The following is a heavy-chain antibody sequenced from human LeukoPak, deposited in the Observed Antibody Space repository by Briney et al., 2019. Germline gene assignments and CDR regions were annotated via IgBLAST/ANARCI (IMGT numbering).Heavy chain of an antibody. CDR1: GFTVSSNY. V-gene: IGHV3-53*01. CDR3: ARDSDYYGMDV. J-gene: IGHJ6*02. Sequence: GGSLRLSCAASGFTVSSNYMSWVRQAPGKGLEWVSVIYSGGNTHYAVSVKGRFTISRDNSKNTLYLQMNSLRAEDTAVYYCARDSDYYGMDVWGQGTTVTVSS. CDR2: IYSGGNT.